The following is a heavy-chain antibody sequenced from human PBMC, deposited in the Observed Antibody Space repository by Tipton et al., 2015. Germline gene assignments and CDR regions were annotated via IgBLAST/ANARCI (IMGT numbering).Heavy chain of an antibody. CDR3: ARSRYTVTPDS. V-gene: IGHV4-38-2*01. Sequence: TLSLTCDVSGYSFSSGYYWSWIRQPPGKGLEWIGSFFHSGNTFHNPSLRSRVIISVDTSKNQFSLTVTSVTAADTAVYYCARSRYTVTPDSWGQGTLVTVSS. CDR1: GYSFSSGYY. J-gene: IGHJ4*02. CDR2: FFHSGNT. D-gene: IGHD4-17*01.